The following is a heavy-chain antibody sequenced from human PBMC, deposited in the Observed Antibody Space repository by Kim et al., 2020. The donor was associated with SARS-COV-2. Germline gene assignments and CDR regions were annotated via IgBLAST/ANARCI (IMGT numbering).Heavy chain of an antibody. J-gene: IGHJ4*02. CDR1: GYTFTGYY. D-gene: IGHD2-15*01. V-gene: IGHV1-2*06. Sequence: ASVKVSCKASGYTFTGYYMHWVRQAPGQGLEWMGRINPNSGGTNYAQKFQGRVTMTRDTSISTAYMELSRLRSDDTAVYYCARDFRRLLLFRHLYYFDYWGQGTLVTVSS. CDR2: INPNSGGT. CDR3: ARDFRRLLLFRHLYYFDY.